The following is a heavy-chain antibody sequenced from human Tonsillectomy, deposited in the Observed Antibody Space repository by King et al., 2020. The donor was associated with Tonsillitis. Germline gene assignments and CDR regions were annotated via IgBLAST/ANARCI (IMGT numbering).Heavy chain of an antibody. D-gene: IGHD2-2*02. Sequence: VQLVESGGGVVQPGRSLRLSCAASGFTFSSYGMHWVRQAPGKGLEWVAVISYDGSNKYYADSVKGRFTISRDNSKNTLYLQMNSLRAEDTAVYYCAKELCYCSSTSCYTWYYYYGMDVWGQGTTVTVSS. CDR2: ISYDGSNK. V-gene: IGHV3-30*18. CDR3: AKELCYCSSTSCYTWYYYYGMDV. J-gene: IGHJ6*02. CDR1: GFTFSSYG.